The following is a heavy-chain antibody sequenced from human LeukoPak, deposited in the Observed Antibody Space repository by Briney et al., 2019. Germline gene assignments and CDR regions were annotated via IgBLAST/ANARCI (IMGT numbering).Heavy chain of an antibody. CDR1: GYTFTGYY. V-gene: IGHV1-2*02. J-gene: IGHJ4*02. CDR2: INPNSGGT. D-gene: IGHD6-13*01. Sequence: ASVKVSCKASGYTFTGYYMHWVRQAPGQGLEWMGWINPNSGGTNYAQKFQGRVTMTRDTSISTAYMELSRLRSDDTAVYYCAREEDSSSWMNFDYWGQETLVTVSS. CDR3: AREEDSSSWMNFDY.